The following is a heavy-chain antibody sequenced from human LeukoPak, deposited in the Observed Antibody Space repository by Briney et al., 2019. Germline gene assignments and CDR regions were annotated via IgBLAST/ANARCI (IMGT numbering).Heavy chain of an antibody. CDR2: IYSGGDT. CDR3: ARWYCGSTYCYYDY. D-gene: IGHD2-2*01. Sequence: GGSLRLSCAASGFPVSSNYMGWVRQAPGKGLEWVSFIYSGGDTKYADSVRGRFTISRDNSKNTLFLQMDSLRAEDTAVYYCARWYCGSTYCYYDYWGQGTLVTVSS. CDR1: GFPVSSNY. V-gene: IGHV3-53*01. J-gene: IGHJ4*02.